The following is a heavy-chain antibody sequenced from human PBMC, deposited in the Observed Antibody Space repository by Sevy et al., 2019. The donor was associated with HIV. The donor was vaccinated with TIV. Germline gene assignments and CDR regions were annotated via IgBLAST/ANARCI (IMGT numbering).Heavy chain of an antibody. Sequence: SETLSLTCTVSGGLISSYYWSWIRQPPGKKLEWIGYIHYSGSTKYNPSLNSRVTMSVDTSKNQFSLKLTSVTAADTAVYYCARAPPVRSGDDSLNWFDPWGQGTLVTVSS. V-gene: IGHV4-59*01. J-gene: IGHJ5*02. CDR2: IHYSGST. CDR1: GGLISSYY. CDR3: ARAPPVRSGDDSLNWFDP. D-gene: IGHD5-12*01.